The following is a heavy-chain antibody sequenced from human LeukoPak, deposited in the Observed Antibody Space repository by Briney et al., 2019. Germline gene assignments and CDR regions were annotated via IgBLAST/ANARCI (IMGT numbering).Heavy chain of an antibody. CDR1: GGSVRSSRPY. Sequence: SETLSLTCTVSGGSVRSSRPYWGWIRQSPGKGLEWIGSVYYVGNAYYRPSLVSRATISIDTSKTHISLRLTSVTATDTGIYYCATHDEGSYFETWGQGALVTVSS. J-gene: IGHJ5*02. CDR3: ATHDEGSYFET. D-gene: IGHD3-10*01. CDR2: VYYVGNA. V-gene: IGHV4-39*02.